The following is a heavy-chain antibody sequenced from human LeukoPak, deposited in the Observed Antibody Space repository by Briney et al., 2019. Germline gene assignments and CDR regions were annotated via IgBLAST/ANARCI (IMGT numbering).Heavy chain of an antibody. D-gene: IGHD5-18*01. Sequence: PGGSLRLSCAASGFTFSSYWMSWVRQAPGRGLEWVANIKQDGSEKYYVDSVKGRFTISRDNSKNTLYLQMNSLRAEDTAVYYCAKDLLQLWPWGQGTLVTVSS. CDR1: GFTFSSYW. V-gene: IGHV3-7*03. CDR2: IKQDGSEK. CDR3: AKDLLQLWP. J-gene: IGHJ5*02.